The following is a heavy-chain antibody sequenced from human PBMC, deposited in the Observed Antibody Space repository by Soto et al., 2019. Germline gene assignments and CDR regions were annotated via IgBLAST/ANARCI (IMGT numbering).Heavy chain of an antibody. D-gene: IGHD6-13*01. CDR3: ARFRIAAAANNWFDP. V-gene: IGHV3-66*01. Sequence: GGSLRLSCAASGFTVSSSYMTWVRQAPGKGLEWVSIIYSDGSTFYADSVKGRFTISRDNSKNTLNLQMNSPRAEDTAVYYCARFRIAAAANNWFDPWGQGTLVTVSS. CDR1: GFTVSSSY. J-gene: IGHJ5*02. CDR2: IYSDGST.